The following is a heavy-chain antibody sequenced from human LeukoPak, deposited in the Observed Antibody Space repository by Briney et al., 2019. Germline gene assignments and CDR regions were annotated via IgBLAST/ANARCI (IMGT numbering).Heavy chain of an antibody. V-gene: IGHV1-18*01. J-gene: IGHJ5*02. CDR2: ISAYNGNT. Sequence: ASVNLSCKASGYTFTSYGISWVRQAPGHGLEWMGWISAYNGNTNYAQKLQGRVTMTTDTSTGTAYMELRSLRYDDTAVYYCARDKTVGWFDPWGQGTLVTVSS. D-gene: IGHD4-23*01. CDR1: GYTFTSYG. CDR3: ARDKTVGWFDP.